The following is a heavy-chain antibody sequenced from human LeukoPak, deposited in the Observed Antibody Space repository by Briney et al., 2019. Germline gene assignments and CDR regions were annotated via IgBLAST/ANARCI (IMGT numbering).Heavy chain of an antibody. J-gene: IGHJ3*02. CDR3: ARDRILRRRRAFDI. V-gene: IGHV1-69*05. Sequence: SVKVSCKASGGTFSSYAISWVRQALGQGLEWMGGIIPIFGTANYAQKFQGRVTITTDESTSTAYMELSSLRSEDTAVYYCARDRILRRRRAFDIWGQGTMVTVSS. D-gene: IGHD2-15*01. CDR2: IIPIFGTA. CDR1: GGTFSSYA.